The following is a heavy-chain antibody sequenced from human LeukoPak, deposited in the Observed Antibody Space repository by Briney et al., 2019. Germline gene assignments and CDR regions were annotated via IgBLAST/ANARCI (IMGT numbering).Heavy chain of an antibody. Sequence: SETLSLTCTVSGGSISSYYWSWIRQPAGKGLEWIGRIYTSGSTNYNPSLKSRVTMSVDTSKNQFSLKLSSVTAADTAVYYCARVGDIVVVPAARFDPWGQGTLVTVSS. CDR3: ARVGDIVVVPAARFDP. V-gene: IGHV4-4*07. CDR1: GGSISSYY. CDR2: IYTSGST. J-gene: IGHJ5*02. D-gene: IGHD2-2*01.